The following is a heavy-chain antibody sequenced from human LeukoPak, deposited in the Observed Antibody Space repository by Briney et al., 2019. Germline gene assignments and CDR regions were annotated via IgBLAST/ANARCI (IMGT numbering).Heavy chain of an antibody. J-gene: IGHJ4*02. CDR2: ISGSGGST. D-gene: IGHD3-3*01. Sequence: PGGSLRLSCAASGFTFSSYAMSWVRQAPGKGLNWSSAISGSGGSTYYADSVKGRFTISRDNSKNTLYLQMNSLRAEDTAVYYCTKGTDFGVVTTFDYWGQGTLVTVSS. CDR1: GFTFSSYA. CDR3: TKGTDFGVVTTFDY. V-gene: IGHV3-23*01.